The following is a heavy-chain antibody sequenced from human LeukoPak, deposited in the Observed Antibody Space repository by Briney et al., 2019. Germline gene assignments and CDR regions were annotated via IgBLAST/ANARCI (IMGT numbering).Heavy chain of an antibody. D-gene: IGHD3-3*01. V-gene: IGHV3-7*01. CDR1: GFTFSSYW. Sequence: GGSLRLSCAASGFTFSSYWMSWVRQAPGKGLEWVANIKQDGSEKYYVDSVKGRFTISRDNAKNSLYLQMNSLGAEDTAVYYCARDSYDFWSGYYIDYWGQGTLVTVSS. CDR3: ARDSYDFWSGYYIDY. J-gene: IGHJ4*02. CDR2: IKQDGSEK.